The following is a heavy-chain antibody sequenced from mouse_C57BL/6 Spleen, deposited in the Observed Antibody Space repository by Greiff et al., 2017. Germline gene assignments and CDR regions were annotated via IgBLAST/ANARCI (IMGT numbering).Heavy chain of an antibody. D-gene: IGHD1-1*01. Sequence: QVQLQQPGAELVMPGASVKLSCKASGYTFTSYWMHWVKQRPGQGLEWIGEIDPSDSYTNYNQKFKGKSTVTVDKSSSTAYMQLSSLTSEDSAVYYCARTYYGSSYGYYFDYWGQGTTLTVSS. CDR2: IDPSDSYT. CDR1: GYTFTSYW. CDR3: ARTYYGSSYGYYFDY. V-gene: IGHV1-69*01. J-gene: IGHJ2*01.